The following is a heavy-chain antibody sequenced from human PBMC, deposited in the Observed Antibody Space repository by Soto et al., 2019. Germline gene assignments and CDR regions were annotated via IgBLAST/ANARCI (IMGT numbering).Heavy chain of an antibody. CDR3: ARGYTQRGYYDFWSGYTFFDY. CDR1: GFTFSSYW. Sequence: GGSLRLSCAASGFTFSSYWMHWVRQAPGKGLVWVSRINSDGSSTSYADSVKGRFTISRDNAKNTLYLQMNSLRAEVTAMYYCARGYTQRGYYDFWSGYTFFDYWGQGTLVTVS. J-gene: IGHJ4*02. V-gene: IGHV3-74*01. D-gene: IGHD3-3*01. CDR2: INSDGSST.